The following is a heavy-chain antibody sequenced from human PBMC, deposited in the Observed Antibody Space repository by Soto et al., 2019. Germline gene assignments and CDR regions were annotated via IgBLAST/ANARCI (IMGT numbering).Heavy chain of an antibody. D-gene: IGHD1-7*01. V-gene: IGHV3-33*01. J-gene: IGHJ3*02. CDR1: GFTFSSYG. CDR3: ARDIGKYNWNYEDAFDI. Sequence: GGSLRLSCAASGFTFSSYGMHWVRQAPGKGLEWVAVIWYDGSNKYYADSVKGRFTISRDNSKNTLYLQMNSLRAEDTAVYYCARDIGKYNWNYEDAFDIWGQGTMVTVSS. CDR2: IWYDGSNK.